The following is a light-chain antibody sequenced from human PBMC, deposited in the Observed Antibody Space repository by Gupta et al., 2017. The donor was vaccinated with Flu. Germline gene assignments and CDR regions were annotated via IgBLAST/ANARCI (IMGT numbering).Light chain of an antibody. J-gene: IGLJ2*01. CDR3: AAWDDSLSVVV. CDR2: RNS. CDR1: LPNLGSNY. V-gene: IGLV1-47*01. Sequence: QSVLTHPPSASGTPAQRVTISFSGGLPNLGSNYVYWYQHLPGTAPKLLISRNSQRPSGVPDRFSGSKSGTSGSLAISGLRSEDEADYYCAAWDDSLSVVVFGGGTKLSVL.